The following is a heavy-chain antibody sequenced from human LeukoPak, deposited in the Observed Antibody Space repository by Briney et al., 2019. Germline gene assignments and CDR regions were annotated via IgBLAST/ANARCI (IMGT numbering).Heavy chain of an antibody. CDR3: AREVSSSWYVSYYYYYMDV. D-gene: IGHD6-13*01. CDR1: GGSISSGGYY. V-gene: IGHV4-31*03. CDR2: IYYSGST. J-gene: IGHJ6*03. Sequence: SQTLSLTCTVSGGSISSGGYYWSWIRQHPGKGLEWIGYIYYSGSTYYNPSLKSRVTISVDTSKNQFSLKLSSVTAADTAVYYCAREVSSSWYVSYYYYYMDVWGKGTTVTVSS.